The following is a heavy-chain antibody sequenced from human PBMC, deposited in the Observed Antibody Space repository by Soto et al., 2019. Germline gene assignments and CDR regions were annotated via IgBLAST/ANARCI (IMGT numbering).Heavy chain of an antibody. CDR3: VTGDLLVR. CDR2: INPKTGDT. CDR1: GYTFTGYY. V-gene: IGHV1-2*02. Sequence: QMQLVQSGAEARKPGASVKVSCKTSGYTFTGYYLNWVRQAPGRGLEWVGWINPKTGDTNNAQKFQGRVTMTTDTSISTGDMELSGLKSDDSAVYLCVTGDLLVRWGHGTRVTVSS. D-gene: IGHD6-6*01. J-gene: IGHJ4*01.